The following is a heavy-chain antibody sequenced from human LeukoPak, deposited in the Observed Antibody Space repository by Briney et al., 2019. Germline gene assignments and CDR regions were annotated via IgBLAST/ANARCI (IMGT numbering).Heavy chain of an antibody. Sequence: GGSLRLSCAASGFTFSDYSMNWVRQAPGKGLEWVSSIDSTSTYIYYADSMKGRFTISRDNANNSLCLQMNSLRAEDTAVYYCARPRTVTTRFAPIDYWGQGTLVTVSS. J-gene: IGHJ4*02. V-gene: IGHV3-21*04. CDR3: ARPRTVTTRFAPIDY. CDR2: IDSTSTYI. D-gene: IGHD4-17*01. CDR1: GFTFSDYS.